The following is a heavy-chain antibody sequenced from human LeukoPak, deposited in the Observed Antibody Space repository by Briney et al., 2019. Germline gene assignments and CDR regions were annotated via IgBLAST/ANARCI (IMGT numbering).Heavy chain of an antibody. J-gene: IGHJ5*02. CDR2: IYTSGST. Sequence: SQTLSLTCTVSGGSISSGSYYWSWIRQPAGKGLECIGRIYTSGSTNYNPSLKSRVTISVDTSKNQFSLKLSSVTAADTAVYYCARDLVDNCSGGSCYSGGLDPWGQGTLVTVSS. D-gene: IGHD2-15*01. V-gene: IGHV4-61*02. CDR1: GGSISSGSYY. CDR3: ARDLVDNCSGGSCYSGGLDP.